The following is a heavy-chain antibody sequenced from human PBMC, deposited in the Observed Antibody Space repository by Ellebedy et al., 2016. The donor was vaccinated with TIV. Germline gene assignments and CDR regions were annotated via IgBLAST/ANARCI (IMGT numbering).Heavy chain of an antibody. CDR1: GYTFTGYY. CDR3: VRALTNPLKGDY. J-gene: IGHJ4*02. CDR2: INPNNGDT. V-gene: IGHV1-2*02. Sequence: AASVKVPCKASGYTFTGYYIHWVRQAPGQGLEWMAWINPNNGDTAFAQILQGTVTMTTDTSISTAYMELSSLTSDDTAVYYCVRALTNPLKGDYWGQGTLVTVSS. D-gene: IGHD1-14*01.